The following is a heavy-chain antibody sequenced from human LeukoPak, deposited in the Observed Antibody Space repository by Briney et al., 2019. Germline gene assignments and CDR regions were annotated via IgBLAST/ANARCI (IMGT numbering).Heavy chain of an antibody. D-gene: IGHD3-10*01. CDR3: ARDVYYGSGSPRLDY. CDR1: GFTFSSYS. CDR2: ISSSSSTI. V-gene: IGHV3-48*01. J-gene: IGHJ4*02. Sequence: GGSLRLSCAASGFTFSSYSMNWVRQAPGKGLEWVSYISSSSSTIYYADSVKGRFTISRDNAKNSLYLQMNSLRAEDTAVYYCARDVYYGSGSPRLDYWGQGTLVTVSS.